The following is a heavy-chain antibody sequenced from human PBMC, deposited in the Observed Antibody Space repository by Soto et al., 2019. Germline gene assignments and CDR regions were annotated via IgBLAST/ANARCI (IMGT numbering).Heavy chain of an antibody. CDR1: GGSISSYY. Sequence: PSETLSLTCTVSGGSISSYYWSWIRQPPGKGLEWIGYIYYSGSTNYNPSLKSRVTISVDTSKNQFSLKLSSVTAADTAVYYCARAPPGHDYGDYYWFDPWGEGTLVTVSS. CDR2: IYYSGST. D-gene: IGHD4-17*01. V-gene: IGHV4-59*01. CDR3: ARAPPGHDYGDYYWFDP. J-gene: IGHJ5*02.